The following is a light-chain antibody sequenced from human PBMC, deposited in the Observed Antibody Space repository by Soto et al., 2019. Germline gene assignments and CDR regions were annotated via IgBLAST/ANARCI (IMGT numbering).Light chain of an antibody. CDR3: SSYTSGSHYV. CDR1: SSDVGGYKF. V-gene: IGLV2-14*01. Sequence: QSALTQPASVSGSPGQSITFSCTGTSSDVGGYKFVSWYQQHPGKAPKFIIYDVSIRPSGVSNRFSGSKSGNTASLTISGLQAEDEADYYCSSYTSGSHYVFGTGTKVTV. J-gene: IGLJ1*01. CDR2: DVS.